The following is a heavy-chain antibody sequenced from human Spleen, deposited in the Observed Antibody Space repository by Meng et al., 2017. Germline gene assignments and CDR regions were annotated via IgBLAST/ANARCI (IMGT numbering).Heavy chain of an antibody. J-gene: IGHJ2*01. D-gene: IGHD2-21*01. CDR1: GYSISSGYY. CDR2: IYHSGST. CDR3: ARDYSSGWDFDL. Sequence: SETLSLTCTVSGYSISSGYYWGWIRQPPGKGLEWIGEIYHSGSTNYNPSLRSRVTISVDTSKNQFSLQLSSVTAADTAVYYFARDYSSGWDFDLWGRGTLVTVSS. V-gene: IGHV4-38-2*02.